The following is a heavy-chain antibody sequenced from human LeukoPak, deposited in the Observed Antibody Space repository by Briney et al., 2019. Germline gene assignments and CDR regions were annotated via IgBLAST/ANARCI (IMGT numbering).Heavy chain of an antibody. Sequence: SETLSLTCTVSGGSISSYYWSWIRQPAGKGLEWIGRIYTSGSTNYNPSLKSRVTMSVDTSKNQFSLKLSSVTAADTAVYYCASPMTTVTPDAFDIWGQGTMVTVSS. D-gene: IGHD4-17*01. CDR2: IYTSGST. CDR1: GGSISSYY. J-gene: IGHJ3*02. V-gene: IGHV4-4*07. CDR3: ASPMTTVTPDAFDI.